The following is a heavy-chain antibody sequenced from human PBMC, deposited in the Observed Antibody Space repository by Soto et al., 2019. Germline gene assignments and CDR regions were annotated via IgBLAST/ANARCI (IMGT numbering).Heavy chain of an antibody. J-gene: IGHJ3*02. D-gene: IGHD3-3*01. Sequence: EVQRLESGGGLVQPGGSLRISCATSGFTFSDYGINWVRRPPGKGLKGVSGMTNNGRSTFLADSVRGRFTISRDNLKNIVYLQMNSLRSDDTALYYCTKDADVYDFAFDSWGQGTMVTVSS. CDR3: TKDADVYDFAFDS. V-gene: IGHV3-23*01. CDR1: GFTFSDYG. CDR2: MTNNGRST.